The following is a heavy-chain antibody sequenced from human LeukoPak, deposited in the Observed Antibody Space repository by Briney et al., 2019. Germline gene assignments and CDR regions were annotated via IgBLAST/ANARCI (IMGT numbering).Heavy chain of an antibody. Sequence: GGSLRLSCAASGFTFSSSAMSWVRQAPGKGLEWVAVIWYDGSNKYYADSVKGRFTISRDNSKNTLYLQMNSLRAEDTAVYYCARGRDGYKHYFDYWGQGTLVTVSS. CDR3: ARGRDGYKHYFDY. D-gene: IGHD5-24*01. CDR1: GFTFSSSA. V-gene: IGHV3-33*08. CDR2: IWYDGSNK. J-gene: IGHJ4*02.